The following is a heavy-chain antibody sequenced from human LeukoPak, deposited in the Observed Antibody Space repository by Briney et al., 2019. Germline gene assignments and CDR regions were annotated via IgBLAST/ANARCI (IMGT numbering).Heavy chain of an antibody. CDR1: GFTFSSYA. D-gene: IGHD3-9*01. CDR2: ISGSGGST. Sequence: GGSLRLSCAAPGFTFSSYAMSWVPQAPGKGLEWVSAISGSGGSTYYADSVKGRFTISKDNSKNTLYLQMNSLRAEDTAVYYCAKWGDYDILTGYYDSDYWGQGTLVTVSS. J-gene: IGHJ4*02. CDR3: AKWGDYDILTGYYDSDY. V-gene: IGHV3-23*01.